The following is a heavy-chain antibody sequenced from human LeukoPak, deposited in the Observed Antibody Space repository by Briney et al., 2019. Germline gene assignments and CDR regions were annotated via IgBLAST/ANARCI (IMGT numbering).Heavy chain of an antibody. CDR2: INGDGSST. CDR3: TRDPDHTGYDLLDF. J-gene: IGHJ4*02. Sequence: PGRSLRLSCAASGFIFSSYWMHWVRQAPGKGLVWVSRINGDGSSTSFADSVKGRFTISRDNVKNTLYLQMNSLRAEDTAVYYCTRDPDHTGYDLLDFWGQGTLVTVSS. V-gene: IGHV3-74*01. D-gene: IGHD5-12*01. CDR1: GFIFSSYW.